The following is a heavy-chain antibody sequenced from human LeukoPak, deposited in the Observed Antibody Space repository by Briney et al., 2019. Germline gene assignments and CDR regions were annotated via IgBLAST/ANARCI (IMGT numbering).Heavy chain of an antibody. V-gene: IGHV3-74*01. Sequence: GGSLRHSCLASGFTFTSYWMHWVRQAPGKGLVWVSRIISDGRSTNYAVSVKGRSTISRDNATTTLYLQMTSLRAEDTAVYYCARVGNGDFTWFNPWGQGTLVSVSS. D-gene: IGHD2-21*01. CDR3: ARVGNGDFTWFNP. CDR1: GFTFTSYW. J-gene: IGHJ5*02. CDR2: IISDGRST.